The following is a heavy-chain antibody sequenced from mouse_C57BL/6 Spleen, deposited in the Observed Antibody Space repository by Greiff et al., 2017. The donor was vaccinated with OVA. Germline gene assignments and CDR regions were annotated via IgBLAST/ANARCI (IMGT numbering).Heavy chain of an antibody. V-gene: IGHV1-69*01. CDR2: IDPSDSYT. CDR1: GYTFTSYW. J-gene: IGHJ2*01. D-gene: IGHD3-2*02. Sequence: VQLQQPGAELVMPGASVKLSCKASGYTFTSYWMHWVKQRPGQGLEWIGEIDPSDSYTNYNHKFKGKSTLTVDKSSSTAYMQLSILTSEDSAVYYCARALRLHVDYWGQGTTRTVSS. CDR3: ARALRLHVDY.